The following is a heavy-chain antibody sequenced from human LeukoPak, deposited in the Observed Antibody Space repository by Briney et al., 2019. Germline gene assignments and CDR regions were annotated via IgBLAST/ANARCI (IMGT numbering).Heavy chain of an antibody. V-gene: IGHV4-39*01. D-gene: IGHD6-19*01. CDR2: IYYSGST. Sequence: SETLSLTCTASGGSTSSSSDYWGWIRQPPGKGLEWTGGIYYSGSTLYNPSLKSRVTISVDTSKNQFSLNLRSVTAADTAVYYCARLSSQWLVDYWGQGTLVTVSS. CDR1: GGSTSSSSDY. CDR3: ARLSSQWLVDY. J-gene: IGHJ4*02.